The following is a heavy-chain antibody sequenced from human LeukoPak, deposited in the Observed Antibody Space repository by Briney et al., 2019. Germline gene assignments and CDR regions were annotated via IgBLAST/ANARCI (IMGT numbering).Heavy chain of an antibody. Sequence: KPSETLSLTCAVYIGSFSGYYWSWIRQPPGKGLEWIGEFQHSRSTNYNPSLKSRVTISVDTSRNQFSLKLSSVTAADTAVYYCARRVRPYCSGVTCADWYFDLWGRGTLVTVSS. CDR3: ARRVRPYCSGVTCADWYFDL. V-gene: IGHV4-34*01. J-gene: IGHJ2*01. CDR2: FQHSRST. CDR1: IGSFSGYY. D-gene: IGHD2-15*01.